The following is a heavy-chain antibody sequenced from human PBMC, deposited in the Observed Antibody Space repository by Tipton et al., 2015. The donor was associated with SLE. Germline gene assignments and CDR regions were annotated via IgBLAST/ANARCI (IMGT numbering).Heavy chain of an antibody. CDR1: GFTLSSYE. J-gene: IGHJ4*02. CDR3: ARDLSGYSYGSYFDD. V-gene: IGHV3-48*03. CDR2: ISGSGSTI. D-gene: IGHD5-18*01. Sequence: SLRLSCAASGFTLSSYEMNWVRQAPGKGLEWVSYISGSGSTILDADSVKGRFTISRDNAKNSLYLQMNSLRVEDTAVYYCARDLSGYSYGSYFDDWGQGTLVTVSP.